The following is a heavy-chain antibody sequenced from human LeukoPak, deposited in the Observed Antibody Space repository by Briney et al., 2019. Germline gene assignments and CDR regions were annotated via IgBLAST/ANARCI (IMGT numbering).Heavy chain of an antibody. J-gene: IGHJ4*02. Sequence: ASVKVSCKASGGTFSSYAISWVRQAPGQGLEWMGRVIPIFGTANYAQKFQGRVTITTDESTSTAYMELSSLRSEDTAVYYCARDRGSGSYSQFDYWGQGTLVTVSS. D-gene: IGHD3-10*01. V-gene: IGHV1-69*05. CDR2: VIPIFGTA. CDR1: GGTFSSYA. CDR3: ARDRGSGSYSQFDY.